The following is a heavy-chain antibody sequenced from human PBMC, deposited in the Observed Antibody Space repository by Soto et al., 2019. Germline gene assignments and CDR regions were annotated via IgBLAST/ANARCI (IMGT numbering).Heavy chain of an antibody. CDR1: GGTFSSYA. CDR2: IIPIFGTA. Sequence: GASVKVSCKASGGTFSSYAISWVRQAPGQGLEWMGGIIPIFGTANYAQKFQGRVTMTADTSTSTAYMELRGLRSGDAAVYFCARDKMIDDYGLGTYDYWGQGTTVTVSS. CDR3: ARDKMIDDYGLGTYDY. J-gene: IGHJ4*02. V-gene: IGHV1-69*06. D-gene: IGHD3-10*01.